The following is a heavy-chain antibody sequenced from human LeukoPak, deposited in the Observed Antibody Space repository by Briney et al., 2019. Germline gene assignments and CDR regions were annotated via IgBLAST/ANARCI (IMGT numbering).Heavy chain of an antibody. CDR2: IMPLFNTA. V-gene: IGHV1-69*05. CDR3: ARVDRYHYYLDV. CDR1: GGTFSSYS. Sequence: SVKVSCKASGGTFSSYSITWVRQAPGQGLEWMGGIMPLFNTANYAQQFQGRVTITTDESTSTAYMELSSLRFGDTAMYYCARVDRYHYYLDVWGKGTTVTVSS. J-gene: IGHJ6*03.